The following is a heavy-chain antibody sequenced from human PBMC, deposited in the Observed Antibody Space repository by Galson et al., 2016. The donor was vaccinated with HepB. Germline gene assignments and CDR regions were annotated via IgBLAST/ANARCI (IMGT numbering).Heavy chain of an antibody. Sequence: SLRLSCAASGITFSIYGMHWVRQAPGKGLEWVAVIWYDGSKKDYADSVKGRFTISRDNSKNTLYLQMNSLSAEDTAVYYCTRVRRPWGMGRKDAFDIWGQGTMVTVSS. D-gene: IGHD2-8*01. CDR1: GITFSIYG. CDR3: TRVRRPWGMGRKDAFDI. CDR2: IWYDGSKK. J-gene: IGHJ3*02. V-gene: IGHV3-33*01.